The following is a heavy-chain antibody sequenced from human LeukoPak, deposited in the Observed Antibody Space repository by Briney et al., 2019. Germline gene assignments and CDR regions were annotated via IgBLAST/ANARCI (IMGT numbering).Heavy chain of an antibody. D-gene: IGHD3-10*01. CDR2: ISAYNGNT. CDR3: AIPYYYGSGSN. Sequence: ASVKVSCKASGYTFTSYGISWVRQSPGQGLEWMGWISAYNGNTNSAQKLQGRVTMTTDTSTSTAYMELRSLRSDDTAVYYCAIPYYYGSGSNWGQGTLVTVSS. CDR1: GYTFTSYG. V-gene: IGHV1-18*01. J-gene: IGHJ4*02.